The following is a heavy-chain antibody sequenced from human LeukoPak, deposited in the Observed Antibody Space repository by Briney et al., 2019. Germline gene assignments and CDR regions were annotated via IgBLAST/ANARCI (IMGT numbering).Heavy chain of an antibody. V-gene: IGHV5-51*01. Sequence: GESLKISCKGSGYSFTSYWIGWVRQMPGKGLEWMGIIYPGYSDTRYSPSFQGQVTISADKSISTAYLQWSSLKASDTAMYYCARGHSEILTDYYYYSGMDVWGQGTTVTVSS. CDR3: ARGHSEILTDYYYYSGMDV. CDR2: IYPGYSDT. CDR1: GYSFTSYW. J-gene: IGHJ6*02. D-gene: IGHD3-9*01.